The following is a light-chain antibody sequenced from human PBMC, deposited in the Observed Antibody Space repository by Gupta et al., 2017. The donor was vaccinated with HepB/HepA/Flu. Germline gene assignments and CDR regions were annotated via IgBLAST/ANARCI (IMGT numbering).Light chain of an antibody. Sequence: DIKLPHPPPSLSESVGDRFTITCRVSQGISSYLNWFRQRPGKVPTLLIYGASNLHSGVPSRFSGSGSGTDFTLTISSLQPEDVAPYYCQRTYNAPITFGQGTQLDIK. J-gene: IGKJ5*01. CDR1: QGISSY. CDR2: GAS. V-gene: IGKV1-37*01. CDR3: QRTYNAPIT.